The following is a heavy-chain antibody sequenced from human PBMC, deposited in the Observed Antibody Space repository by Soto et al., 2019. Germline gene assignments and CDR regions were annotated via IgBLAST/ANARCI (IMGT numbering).Heavy chain of an antibody. CDR2: INCDGSST. CDR3: AKQGTRRYSTSSFGY. D-gene: IGHD6-6*01. CDR1: GFTFSSYW. Sequence: PGGSLRLSCAASGFTFSSYWMNWVRQAPGKGLVWVSRINCDGSSTSYADSVKGRFTISRDNSKNTLYLQMISRRAEDTAVYYCAKQGTRRYSTSSFGYWGQGTLVTVSS. J-gene: IGHJ4*02. V-gene: IGHV3-74*01.